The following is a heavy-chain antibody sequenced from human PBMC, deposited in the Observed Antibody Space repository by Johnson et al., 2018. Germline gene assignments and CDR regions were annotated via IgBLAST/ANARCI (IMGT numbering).Heavy chain of an antibody. V-gene: IGHV3-49*03. CDR3: TRCPSSGWYVDAFDI. CDR1: GFTFGDYA. CDR2: IRSKAYGGTT. Sequence: VQLVESGGGLVQPGRSLRLSCTASGFTFGDYAMSWFRQAPGKGLEWVGFIRSKAYGGTTEYAASVKGRFTISRDDSKSIAYLQRNSLKTEDPAVYYCTRCPSSGWYVDAFDIWGQGTMVTVSS. D-gene: IGHD6-19*01. J-gene: IGHJ3*02.